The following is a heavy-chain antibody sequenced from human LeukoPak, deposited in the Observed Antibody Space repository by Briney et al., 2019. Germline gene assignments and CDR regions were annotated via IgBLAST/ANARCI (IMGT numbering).Heavy chain of an antibody. V-gene: IGHV1-8*01. J-gene: IGHJ4*02. CDR2: MNPNSGNT. Sequence: GASVKVSCKASGYTFTSYDINWVRQATGQGLEWMGWMNPNSGNTGYAQKFQGRVTVTKNTSINTAYMELSSLRSDDTAVYYCARGPWDSSGYSFDYWGQGTLVTVSS. CDR3: ARGPWDSSGYSFDY. D-gene: IGHD3-22*01. CDR1: GYTFTSYD.